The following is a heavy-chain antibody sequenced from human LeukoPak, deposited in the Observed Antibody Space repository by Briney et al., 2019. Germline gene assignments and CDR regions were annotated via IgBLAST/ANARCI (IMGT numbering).Heavy chain of an antibody. J-gene: IGHJ4*02. D-gene: IGHD6-13*01. CDR3: ARFQYSNSWYPNYYFDY. CDR2: IYYSGST. V-gene: IGHV4-59*01. Sequence: SETLSLTCTVSSGSISSYYWSWIRQPPGKGLEWIGYIYYSGSTNYNPSLKSRVTISVDTSKNQFSLKLSSVTAADTAVYYCARFQYSNSWYPNYYFDYWGQGTLVTVSS. CDR1: SGSISSYY.